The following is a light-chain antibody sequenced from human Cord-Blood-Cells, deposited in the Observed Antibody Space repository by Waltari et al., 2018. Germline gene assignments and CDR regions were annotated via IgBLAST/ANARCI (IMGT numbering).Light chain of an antibody. J-gene: IGKJ3*01. CDR3: QQNYSTPRT. V-gene: IGKV1-39*01. CDR2: AAS. CDR1: QSISSY. Sequence: DIQMTQSPSSLSASVGDRVTITWRASQSISSYLNWYQQKPGKAPKRLIYAASSLQSGVPSSFSGSESGTDFTLTIISLRPEDFATYYCQQNYSTPRTFGPGTKVDIK.